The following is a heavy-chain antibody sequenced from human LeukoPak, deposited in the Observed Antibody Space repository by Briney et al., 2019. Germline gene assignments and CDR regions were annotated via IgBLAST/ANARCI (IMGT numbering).Heavy chain of an antibody. D-gene: IGHD5-24*01. CDR1: GGSISSGPYY. CDR3: AREDGPDFDF. Sequence: SETLSLTCTVSGGSISSGPYYWSWIRQCPGKGLEWIGYIHYSGSTDYNPSLKSRVIISLDMSKNQFSLKLSSVTAADTAVYFCAREDGPDFDFWGQGTLVTVSS. V-gene: IGHV4-31*03. CDR2: IHYSGST. J-gene: IGHJ4*02.